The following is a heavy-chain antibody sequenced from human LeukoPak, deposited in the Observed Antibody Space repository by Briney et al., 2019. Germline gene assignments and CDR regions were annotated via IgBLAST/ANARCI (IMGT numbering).Heavy chain of an antibody. CDR2: INHSGST. CDR1: GGSLSGYY. D-gene: IGHD3-22*01. J-gene: IGHJ4*02. Sequence: NPSETLSLTCAVHGGSLSGYYWSRIRQSPGKGLEWIGEINHSGSTNYNPSLKSRVTISVDTSKNQFSLKLSSVTAADTAVYYCAMSITMIIVIVKRPPTIDYWGQGTLVTVSS. V-gene: IGHV4-34*01. CDR3: AMSITMIIVIVKRPPTIDY.